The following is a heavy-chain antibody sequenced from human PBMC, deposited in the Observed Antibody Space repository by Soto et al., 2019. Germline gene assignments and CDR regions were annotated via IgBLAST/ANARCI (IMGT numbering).Heavy chain of an antibody. D-gene: IGHD3-10*01. CDR1: GFTVTSYY. CDR3: ARDYYYGSGNYYRADYYHYGMDV. V-gene: IGHV3-53*01. CDR2: IYTGGNT. J-gene: IGHJ6*02. Sequence: PGGSLRLSCXASGFTVTSYYMSWVRQAPGKGLEWVSLIYTGGNTNYADSVKGRFTISRDNSKNTLYLQMNSLRAEDTAVYYCARDYYYGSGNYYRADYYHYGMDVWGQGTTVTVSS.